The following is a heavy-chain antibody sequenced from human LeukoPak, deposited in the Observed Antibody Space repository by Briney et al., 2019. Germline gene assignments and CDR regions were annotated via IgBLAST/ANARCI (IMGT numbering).Heavy chain of an antibody. CDR2: IYYSGST. CDR3: AREFYGAASLGY. D-gene: IGHD3-3*01. Sequence: SETLSLTCTVSGVSINTYYWSWIRQPPGKGLEWIGYIYYSGSTNYNPSLKSRVTISVDTSKNQFSLKLSSVTAADTAVYYCAREFYGAASLGYWGQGTLVTVSS. CDR1: GVSINTYY. V-gene: IGHV4-59*01. J-gene: IGHJ4*02.